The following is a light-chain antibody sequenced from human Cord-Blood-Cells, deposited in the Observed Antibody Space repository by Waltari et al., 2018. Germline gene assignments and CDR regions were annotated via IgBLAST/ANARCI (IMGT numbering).Light chain of an antibody. J-gene: IGKJ3*01. CDR1: PSVLYSSNNKNY. V-gene: IGKV4-1*01. Sequence: IVLTLSPASLAVSLGERATINCKSSPSVLYSSNNKNYLAWYQQKPGQPPKLLIYWASTRESWVPDRFSGSESGTDFTLTISSLQAEDVAVYYCQQYYSTPLTFGPGTKVDIK. CDR2: WAS. CDR3: QQYYSTPLT.